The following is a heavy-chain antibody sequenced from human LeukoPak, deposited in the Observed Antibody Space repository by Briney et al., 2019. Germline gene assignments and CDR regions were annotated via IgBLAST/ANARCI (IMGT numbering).Heavy chain of an antibody. CDR3: ARGYYGSGSASNWFDP. J-gene: IGHJ5*02. CDR2: IYIGGST. D-gene: IGHD3-10*01. V-gene: IGHV3-66*01. CDR1: GFIVSTNY. Sequence: GGTLRLSCAASGFIVSTNYMTWVRQAPGKGLEWVSIIYIGGSTEYTDSVKGRFTISRDNSKNTLYLQMNSLRTEDTAVYYCARGYYGSGSASNWFDPWGQGTLVTVSS.